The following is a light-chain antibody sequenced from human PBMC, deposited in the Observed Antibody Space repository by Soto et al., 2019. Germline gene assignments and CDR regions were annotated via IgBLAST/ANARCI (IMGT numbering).Light chain of an antibody. V-gene: IGLV3-21*01. J-gene: IGLJ1*01. CDR1: NIGTKS. Sequence: SYELTQPPSVSVAPGNTARITCGGINIGTKSVHWYQQRPGQAPVLVIYYDTDRPSGIPERFSGSNSRNTATLTITRVEAGDEADYYCQVWDSNNDHYVFGSGTKVTVL. CDR3: QVWDSNNDHYV. CDR2: YDT.